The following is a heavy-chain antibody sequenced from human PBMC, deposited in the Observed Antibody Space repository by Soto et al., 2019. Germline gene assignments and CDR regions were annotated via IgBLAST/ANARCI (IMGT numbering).Heavy chain of an antibody. CDR3: ARSLVVVTALAY. Sequence: WASVKVSCKASGYTFTSYAMHLVRQAPGQRLEWMGWINAGNGNTKYSQKFQGRVTITRDTSASTAYMELSSLRSEDTAVYYCARSLVVVTALAYWGQGTLVTVSS. CDR2: INAGNGNT. D-gene: IGHD2-21*02. CDR1: GYTFTSYA. V-gene: IGHV1-3*01. J-gene: IGHJ4*02.